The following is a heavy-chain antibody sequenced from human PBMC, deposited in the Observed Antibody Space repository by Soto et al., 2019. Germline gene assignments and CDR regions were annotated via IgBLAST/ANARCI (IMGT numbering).Heavy chain of an antibody. J-gene: IGHJ6*02. Sequence: SQTLSLTCAISGDSVSSNSAAWNWIRQSPSRGLEWLGRTYYRSKWYNDYAVSVKSLITINPDTSKNQFSLQLNSVTPEDTAVYYCAREVSSPGAYYYYYGMDVWGQGTTVTVSS. D-gene: IGHD6-13*01. CDR2: TYYRSKWYN. V-gene: IGHV6-1*01. CDR3: AREVSSPGAYYYYYGMDV. CDR1: GDSVSSNSAA.